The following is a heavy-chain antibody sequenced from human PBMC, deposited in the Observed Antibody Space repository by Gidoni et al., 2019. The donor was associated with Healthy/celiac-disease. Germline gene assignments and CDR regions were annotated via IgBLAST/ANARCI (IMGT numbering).Heavy chain of an antibody. CDR1: GYTFTGYY. J-gene: IGHJ6*02. D-gene: IGHD3-22*01. Sequence: QVQLVQSGAEVKKPGASVKVSCKASGYTFTGYYMHWVRQAPGQGLEWMGWINPNSGGTNYAQKFQGWVTMTRDTSISTAYMELSRLRSDDTAVYYCARDRQMYYYDSSGYYYYYGMDVWGQGTTVTVSS. CDR3: ARDRQMYYYDSSGYYYYYGMDV. V-gene: IGHV1-2*04. CDR2: INPNSGGT.